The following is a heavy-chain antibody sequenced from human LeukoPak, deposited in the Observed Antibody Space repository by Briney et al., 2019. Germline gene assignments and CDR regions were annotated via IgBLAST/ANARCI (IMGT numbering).Heavy chain of an antibody. CDR2: VFYIGST. D-gene: IGHD6-19*01. CDR3: ARQDSSGWLFDY. J-gene: IGHJ4*02. CDR1: GGSISGYY. V-gene: IGHV4-59*01. Sequence: SETLSLTCAVSGGSISGYYWTWIRQPPGKGLEWIGYVFYIGSTNYNPSLKSRVTISLDTSKNQFSLKLTSVTAADTAVYYCARQDSSGWLFDYWGQGTLVTVSS.